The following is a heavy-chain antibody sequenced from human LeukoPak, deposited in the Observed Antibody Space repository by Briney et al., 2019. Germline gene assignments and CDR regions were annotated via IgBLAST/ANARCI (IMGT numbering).Heavy chain of an antibody. CDR2: ISSSSSYK. CDR1: GFLFSSYS. Sequence: GRTQSLLYASSGFLFSSYSMNGVRHPRAKGLEWVSSISSSSSYKYYADSAKGRLTISRDNPKHSLYMQMNPLSSDDTAVYYCTGETYYFDDWGQGTLVTVSS. V-gene: IGHV3-21*01. CDR3: TGETYYFDD. J-gene: IGHJ4*02.